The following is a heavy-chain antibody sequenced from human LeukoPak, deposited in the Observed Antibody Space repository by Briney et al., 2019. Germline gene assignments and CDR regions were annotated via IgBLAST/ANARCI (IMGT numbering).Heavy chain of an antibody. D-gene: IGHD2-2*01. CDR1: GFTVSSNY. V-gene: IGHV3-66*01. CDR3: ARDYCSSASCYYPYYYLDV. J-gene: IGHJ6*03. Sequence: GGSLRLSCAASGFTVSSNYMSWVRQAPGKGLEWVSVIYSGGSTYYADSVKGRFTISRDNSKNTLYLQMNSLRAEDTAVYLCARDYCSSASCYYPYYYLDVWGKGTTVTVSS. CDR2: IYSGGST.